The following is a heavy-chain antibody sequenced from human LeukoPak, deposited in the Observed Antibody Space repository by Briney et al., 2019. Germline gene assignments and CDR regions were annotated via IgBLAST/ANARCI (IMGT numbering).Heavy chain of an antibody. Sequence: GALRLSCAASGFTFSSYAMHWVRQAPDKGLEWVAVISYDGSNKYYADSVKGRFTISRDNSKNTLYLQMNSLRAEDTAVYYCARVGLRYFDWFPRGNWFDPWGQGTLVTVSS. CDR1: GFTFSSYA. CDR3: ARVGLRYFDWFPRGNWFDP. V-gene: IGHV3-30-3*01. D-gene: IGHD3-9*01. J-gene: IGHJ5*02. CDR2: ISYDGSNK.